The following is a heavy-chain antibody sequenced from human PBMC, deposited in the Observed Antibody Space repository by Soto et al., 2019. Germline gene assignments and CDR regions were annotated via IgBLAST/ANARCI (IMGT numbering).Heavy chain of an antibody. CDR2: IIPIFGTA. Sequence: ASVKVSCKASGGTFSSYAISWVRQAPGQGLEWMGGIIPIFGTANYAQKFQGRVTITADESTSTAYMELSSLRSEDTAVYYCARSRCSSTSCYHYYYYGMDVWGQGTTVTVSS. CDR1: GGTFSSYA. D-gene: IGHD2-2*01. J-gene: IGHJ6*02. CDR3: ARSRCSSTSCYHYYYYGMDV. V-gene: IGHV1-69*13.